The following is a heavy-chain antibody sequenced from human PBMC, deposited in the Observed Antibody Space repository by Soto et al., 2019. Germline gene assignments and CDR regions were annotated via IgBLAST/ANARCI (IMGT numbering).Heavy chain of an antibody. CDR2: ISSSSSYT. J-gene: IGHJ6*02. V-gene: IGHV3-11*03. CDR1: GFTLSGYY. Sequence: GGALRLSCGGSGFTLSGYYMSWVRPAPGKGLEWVSYISSSSSYTNYADSVKGRFTISRDNAKNSLYLQMNSLRAEDTAVYYCARLRDSYYYYGMDVWGQGTTVTVSS. CDR3: ARLRDSYYYYGMDV.